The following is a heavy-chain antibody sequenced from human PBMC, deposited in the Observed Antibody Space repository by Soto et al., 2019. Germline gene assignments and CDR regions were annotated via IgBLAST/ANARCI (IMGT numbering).Heavy chain of an antibody. D-gene: IGHD2-2*01. J-gene: IGHJ4*02. CDR1: GGTFSTYA. Sequence: QVQLVQSGAEVKKPGSSVKVSCKASGGTFSTYAISWVRQAPGQGLEWMGGIIPIFGTANYPQKFQGRVTITADEPTSPAYMELSSLRSEDTAVYYCARDPCISTTCYHDYWGQGTLVTVSS. CDR3: ARDPCISTTCYHDY. V-gene: IGHV1-69*12. CDR2: IIPIFGTA.